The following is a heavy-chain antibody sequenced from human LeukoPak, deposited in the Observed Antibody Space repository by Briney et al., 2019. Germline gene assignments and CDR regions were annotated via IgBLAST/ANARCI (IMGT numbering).Heavy chain of an antibody. CDR2: IWYDGSNK. CDR3: ATEEPNYGDYAGY. CDR1: GFTFSSYG. Sequence: GRSLRLSCAASGFTFSSYGMHWVRQAPGKGLEGVAVIWYDGSNKYYADSVKGRFTISRDNSKNTLYLQMNSLRAEDTAVYYCATEEPNYGDYAGYWGQGTLVTVSS. V-gene: IGHV3-33*01. J-gene: IGHJ4*02. D-gene: IGHD4-17*01.